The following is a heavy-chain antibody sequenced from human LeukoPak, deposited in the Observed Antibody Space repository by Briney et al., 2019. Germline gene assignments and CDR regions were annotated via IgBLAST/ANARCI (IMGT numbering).Heavy chain of an antibody. J-gene: IGHJ4*02. V-gene: IGHV4-39*07. Sequence: SETLSLTCTVSGGSISGSGYYWVWIRQPPGKGLEWIATIYYTGSTYYNPSLKSRVTISVDTSKNQFSLKLSSVTAADTAVYYCAMDRIAGTFDYWGQGTLVTVSS. CDR1: GGSISGSGYY. CDR3: AMDRIAGTFDY. CDR2: IYYTGST. D-gene: IGHD1-26*01.